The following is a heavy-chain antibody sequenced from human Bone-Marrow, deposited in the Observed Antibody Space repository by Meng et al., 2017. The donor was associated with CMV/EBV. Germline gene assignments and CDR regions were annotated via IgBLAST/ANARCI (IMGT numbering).Heavy chain of an antibody. CDR3: AGLEDFYHYGVDV. Sequence: ASVKVSCKASGYTFTGYYMHWMRQAPGQGLEWMGWINPNSGGTNYAQKFQGRVTMTRDTSISTAYMYLSSLTSKDTAVYYCAGLEDFYHYGVDVWGQGTTV. J-gene: IGHJ6*02. CDR2: INPNSGGT. CDR1: GYTFTGYY. V-gene: IGHV1-2*02.